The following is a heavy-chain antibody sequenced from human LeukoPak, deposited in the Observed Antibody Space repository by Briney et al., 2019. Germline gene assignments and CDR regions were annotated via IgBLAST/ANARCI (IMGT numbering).Heavy chain of an antibody. J-gene: IGHJ4*02. CDR3: ARTYYYDSSGYHHLDY. Sequence: SVKVSCKASGGTFSSYAISWVRQAPGQGLEWMGRIIPIFGTANYAQKFQGRVTITTDESTSTAYMELSSLRSEDTAVYYCARTYYYDSSGYHHLDYWGQGTLVTVSS. CDR1: GGTFSSYA. D-gene: IGHD3-22*01. CDR2: IIPIFGTA. V-gene: IGHV1-69*05.